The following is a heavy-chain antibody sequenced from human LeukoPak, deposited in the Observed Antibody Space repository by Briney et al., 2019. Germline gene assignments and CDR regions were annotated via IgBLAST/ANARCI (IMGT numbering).Heavy chain of an antibody. CDR1: GGSISSSNW. J-gene: IGHJ4*02. V-gene: IGHV4-4*02. CDR2: IFHTGTT. Sequence: SETLSLTCAVSGGSISSSNWWSWVRQPPGKGLEWIGRIFHTGTTDYKTSLKGRVTISVDKSKNQFSLKLTSVTAADTAVYYCARDSHILTGSDWGQGTLVTVSS. CDR3: ARDSHILTGSD. D-gene: IGHD3-9*01.